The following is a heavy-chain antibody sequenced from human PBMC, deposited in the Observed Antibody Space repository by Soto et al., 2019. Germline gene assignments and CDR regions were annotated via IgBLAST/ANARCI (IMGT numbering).Heavy chain of an antibody. CDR3: ARVSDGSGSYGAFDI. V-gene: IGHV3-33*01. D-gene: IGHD3-10*01. CDR2: IWYDGSNK. Sequence: QVQLVESGGGVVQPGRSLRLSCAASGFTFSSYGLHWVRQAPGKGLEWVAVIWYDGSNKYYADSVKGRFTISRDNSKNALYLQMSSLRAEDTAVYYCARVSDGSGSYGAFDIWGQGTMVTVSS. CDR1: GFTFSSYG. J-gene: IGHJ3*02.